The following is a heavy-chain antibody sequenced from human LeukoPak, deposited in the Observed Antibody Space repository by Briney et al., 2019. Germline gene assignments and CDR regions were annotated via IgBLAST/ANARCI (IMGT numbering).Heavy chain of an antibody. CDR1: GYTFTSYG. CDR2: ISAYNGNT. J-gene: IGHJ4*02. CDR3: ARSDYGDYYFDY. Sequence: ASVKVSCKASGYTFTSYGISWVRQAPGHGLEWMGWISAYNGNTYYAQKLQGRVTMTTDTSTSTAYMELRSLRSDDTAVYYCARSDYGDYYFDYWGQGTLVTVSS. V-gene: IGHV1-18*01. D-gene: IGHD4-17*01.